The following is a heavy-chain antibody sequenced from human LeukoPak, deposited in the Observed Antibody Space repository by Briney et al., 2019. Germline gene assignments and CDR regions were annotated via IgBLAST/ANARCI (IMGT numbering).Heavy chain of an antibody. D-gene: IGHD3-10*01. CDR3: ARQRGAIHFDP. V-gene: IGHV4-34*01. J-gene: IGHJ5*02. Sequence: SETLSLTCAVYGGSFSGYYWSWIRQPPGKGLEWIGEINHSGSTNYNPSLKSRVTISVGTSKNQFSLKLSSVTAADTAVYYCARQRGAIHFDPWGQGALVTVSS. CDR2: INHSGST. CDR1: GGSFSGYY.